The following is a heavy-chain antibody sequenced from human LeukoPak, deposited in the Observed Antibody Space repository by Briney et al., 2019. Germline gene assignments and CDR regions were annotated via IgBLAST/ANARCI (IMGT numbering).Heavy chain of an antibody. CDR1: GFTFSSYW. CDR3: AKDPGRYSGSYYSHYFDY. CDR2: INSDGSST. J-gene: IGHJ4*02. Sequence: GGSLRLSCAASGFTFSSYWMHWVRQAPGKGLVWVSRINSDGSSTSYADSVKGRFTISRDNSKNTLYLQMNSLRAEDTAVYYCAKDPGRYSGSYYSHYFDYWGQGTLVTVSS. D-gene: IGHD1-26*01. V-gene: IGHV3-74*01.